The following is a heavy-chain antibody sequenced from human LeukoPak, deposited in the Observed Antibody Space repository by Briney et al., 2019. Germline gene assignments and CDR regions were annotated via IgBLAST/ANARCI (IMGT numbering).Heavy chain of an antibody. Sequence: ASVKVSCKASGYTFTSYGISWVRQAPGQGLEWMGWISAYNGNTNYAQKLQGRVTMTTDTSTSTAYMELRSLRSDDTAVYYCARDPRYPLNNWFDPWGQGTLVTVSS. CDR1: GYTFTSYG. D-gene: IGHD2-2*02. CDR2: ISAYNGNT. CDR3: ARDPRYPLNNWFDP. J-gene: IGHJ5*02. V-gene: IGHV1-18*01.